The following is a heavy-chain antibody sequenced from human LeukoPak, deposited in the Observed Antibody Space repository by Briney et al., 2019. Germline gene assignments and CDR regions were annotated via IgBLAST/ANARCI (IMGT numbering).Heavy chain of an antibody. D-gene: IGHD4-17*01. CDR3: ARGRGRDGDNLVR. J-gene: IGHJ4*02. V-gene: IGHV4-59*02. CDR2: VHFSGTT. CDR1: GGSVTSFY. Sequence: PSETLSLTCSVSGGSVTSFYWSWIRQSSGKRLEWIGYVHFSGTTNYNPSLQSRVTISVDTSKNQFSLKLTSVTTADTAVYYCARGRGRDGDNLVRWSQGTLVTVSS.